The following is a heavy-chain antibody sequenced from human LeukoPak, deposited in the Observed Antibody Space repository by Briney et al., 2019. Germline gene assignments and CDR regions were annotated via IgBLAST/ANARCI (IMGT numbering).Heavy chain of an antibody. V-gene: IGHV4-59*01. J-gene: IGHJ3*02. CDR3: ARDRISYYDRDAFDI. CDR1: GGSITGYY. D-gene: IGHD3-22*01. CDR2: IYYSGST. Sequence: PSETLSLTCTVSGGSITGYYWSWIRQPPGKGLEWIGYIYYSGSTNYDPSLKSRVTLSVDTSKNHFSLKLTSVTAADTAVYYCARDRISYYDRDAFDIWGQGTVLTVSS.